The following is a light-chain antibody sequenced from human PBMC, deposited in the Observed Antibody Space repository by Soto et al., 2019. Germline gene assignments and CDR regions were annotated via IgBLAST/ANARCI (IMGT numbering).Light chain of an antibody. CDR1: QYVSSSY. V-gene: IGKV3D-20*02. CDR2: DAS. CDR3: QQRSSWPPTIT. J-gene: IGKJ5*01. Sequence: EIVLTQSPGTLSLSPGERATLSCRSSQYVSSSYLAWYQQKAGQAPRLLIYDASYRATDSPPRFSGSGSGTDFTLTISSLEPEDFAVYYCQQRSSWPPTITFGQGTRLEIK.